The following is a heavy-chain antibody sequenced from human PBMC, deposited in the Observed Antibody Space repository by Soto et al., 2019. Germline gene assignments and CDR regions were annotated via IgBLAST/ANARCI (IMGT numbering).Heavy chain of an antibody. D-gene: IGHD3-22*01. CDR1: GFSFDDYA. J-gene: IGHJ3*02. CDR3: AKDGTYYYDSSGPTRDAFDI. Sequence: EVQLLESGGGLVQPGGSLRLSCAASGFSFDDYAMTWVRQAAGKGLEWVSAISGSGGSTYYADSVKGRFTISRDNSKNTLYLQMNSLRAEDTAVYYCAKDGTYYYDSSGPTRDAFDIWGQGTMVTVSS. V-gene: IGHV3-23*01. CDR2: ISGSGGST.